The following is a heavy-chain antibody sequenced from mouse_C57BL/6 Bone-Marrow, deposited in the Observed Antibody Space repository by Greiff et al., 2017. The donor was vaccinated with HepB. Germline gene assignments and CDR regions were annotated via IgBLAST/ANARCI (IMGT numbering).Heavy chain of an antibody. D-gene: IGHD1-1*01. J-gene: IGHJ4*01. Sequence: VQLKESGPELVKPGASVKISCKASGYSFTDYNMNWVKQSNGKSLEWIGVINPNYGTTSYNQKFKGKATLTVDQSSSTAYMQLNSLTSEDSAVYYCARRDYGSSLRYYAMDYWGQGTSVTVSS. V-gene: IGHV1-39*01. CDR3: ARRDYGSSLRYYAMDY. CDR2: INPNYGTT. CDR1: GYSFTDYN.